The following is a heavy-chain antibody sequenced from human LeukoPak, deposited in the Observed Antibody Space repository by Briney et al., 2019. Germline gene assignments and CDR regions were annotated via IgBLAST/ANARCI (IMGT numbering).Heavy chain of an antibody. CDR3: ARRGYESSGPKYYFDH. V-gene: IGHV3-23*01. J-gene: IGHJ4*02. Sequence: PGGSLRLSCAASGFTLSDYPMTWVRQAPGKGLQWVSLFDRGSLDTYYADSVRGRFTVSRDNDKNTLYLQMNSLRAEDTAAYYCARRGYESSGPKYYFDHWGQGILVTVSS. CDR1: GFTLSDYP. D-gene: IGHD3-22*01. CDR2: FDRGSLDT.